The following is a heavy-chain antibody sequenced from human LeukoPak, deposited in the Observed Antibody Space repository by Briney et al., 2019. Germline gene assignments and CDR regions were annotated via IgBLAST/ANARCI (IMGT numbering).Heavy chain of an antibody. D-gene: IGHD4-17*01. CDR3: ASLITVTTGYYYYYYYMDV. J-gene: IGHJ6*03. V-gene: IGHV3-74*01. Sequence: PGGSLRLSCAAPGFTFGSHWMHWVRQAPGKGLVWVSRINSDESSKSYADSVKGRFTISRDNAKNTLYLQMNSLRAEDTAVYYCASLITVTTGYYYYYYYMDVWGKGTTVTVSS. CDR2: INSDESSK. CDR1: GFTFGSHW.